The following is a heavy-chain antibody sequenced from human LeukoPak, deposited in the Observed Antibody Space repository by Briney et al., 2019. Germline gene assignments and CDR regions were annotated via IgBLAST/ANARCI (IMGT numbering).Heavy chain of an antibody. CDR1: GFTFSDYY. CDR3: ARDIDNYGDYIPY. J-gene: IGHJ4*02. V-gene: IGHV3-11*06. CDR2: ISSSSSYI. Sequence: PGGSLRLSCAASGFTFSDYYMSWIRQAPGKGLEWVSSISSSSSYIYYADSVKGRFTISRDNAKNSLYLQMNSLGAEDTAVCYCARDIDNYGDYIPYWGQGTLVTVSS. D-gene: IGHD4-17*01.